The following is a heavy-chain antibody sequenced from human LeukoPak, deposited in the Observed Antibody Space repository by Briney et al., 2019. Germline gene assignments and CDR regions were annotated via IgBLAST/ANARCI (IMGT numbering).Heavy chain of an antibody. CDR1: GGSFSGYY. J-gene: IGHJ4*02. V-gene: IGHV4-34*01. CDR3: ARLGGPVDTAMVYFDY. CDR2: INHSGST. D-gene: IGHD5-18*01. Sequence: PSETLSLTCAVYGGSFSGYYWSWIRHPPGKGLEWIGEINHSGSTNYNPSLKSRVTISVDTSKNQFSLKLSSVTAADTAVYYCARLGGPVDTAMVYFDYWGQGTLVTVSS.